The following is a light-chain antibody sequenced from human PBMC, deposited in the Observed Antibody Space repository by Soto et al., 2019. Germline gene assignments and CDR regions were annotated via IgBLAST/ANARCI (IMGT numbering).Light chain of an antibody. V-gene: IGKV3-11*01. Sequence: EIVLTQSPATLSLSPGERATLSCRASQSVSSYLAWYQQKPGQAPRLLIYDASNRATGIPDRFGGSGSGTDFTLTFSRLEPEDFAVYYCQQYNNWPLTFGQGTRLEIK. J-gene: IGKJ5*01. CDR1: QSVSSY. CDR2: DAS. CDR3: QQYNNWPLT.